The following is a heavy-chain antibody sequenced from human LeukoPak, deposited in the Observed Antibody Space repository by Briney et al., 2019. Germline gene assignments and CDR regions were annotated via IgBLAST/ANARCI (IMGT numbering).Heavy chain of an antibody. CDR1: GGSISSSTYY. CDR3: ARHGNSGWYSWFDP. Sequence: PSETLSLTCTVSGGSISSSTYYWGWIRQPPGKGLEWIGNIYYSGSTHYSPSLKSRFTISVDTSKNQFSLKLSSVTAADTAVYYCARHGNSGWYSWFDPWGQGTLVTVSS. J-gene: IGHJ5*02. D-gene: IGHD6-19*01. CDR2: IYYSGST. V-gene: IGHV4-39*01.